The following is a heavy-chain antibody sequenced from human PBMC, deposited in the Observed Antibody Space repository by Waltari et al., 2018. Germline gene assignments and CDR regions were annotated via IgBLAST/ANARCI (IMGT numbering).Heavy chain of an antibody. CDR1: GFTVSSNY. D-gene: IGHD1-1*01. J-gene: IGHJ6*02. Sequence: EVQLVESGGGLIQPGGSLRLSCAASGFTVSSNYMSWVRQAPGKGLEWVSVIYSGGSTYYADPVKGRFTISRDNSKNTLYLQMNSLRAEDTAVYYCARDIRYTLFYYGMDVWGQGTTVTVSS. CDR2: IYSGGST. CDR3: ARDIRYTLFYYGMDV. V-gene: IGHV3-53*01.